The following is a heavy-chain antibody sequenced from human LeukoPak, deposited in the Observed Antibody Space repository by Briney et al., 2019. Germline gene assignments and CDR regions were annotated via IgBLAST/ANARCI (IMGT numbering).Heavy chain of an antibody. Sequence: SETLSLTCTVSGGSISSGTYYWSWIRQPAGKGLEWIGRINTSGTTNYNPSLKSRVTISLDTSKNQFSLKLSSVTAADTAVYYCTRYDSTRRFDPWGQGTLVTVSS. D-gene: IGHD3-16*01. CDR1: GGSISSGTYY. V-gene: IGHV4-61*02. CDR2: INTSGTT. CDR3: TRYDSTRRFDP. J-gene: IGHJ5*02.